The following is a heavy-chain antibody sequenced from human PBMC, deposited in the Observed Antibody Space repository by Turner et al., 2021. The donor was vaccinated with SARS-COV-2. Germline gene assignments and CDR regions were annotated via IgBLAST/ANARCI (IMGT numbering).Heavy chain of an antibody. J-gene: IGHJ4*02. D-gene: IGHD3-16*01. CDR3: AKGGWGAFDY. CDR1: GITSTSYS. V-gene: IGHV3-23*01. Sequence: EVQLLESGGGLVQPGGSLRLSCAASGITSTSYSMSWVRQAQGKGLEWVSSISGSGVTTYYADSVKGRFTISRDSFNNMVYLQMNSLRADDMAVYYCAKGGWGAFDYWGQGILVIVSS. CDR2: ISGSGVTT.